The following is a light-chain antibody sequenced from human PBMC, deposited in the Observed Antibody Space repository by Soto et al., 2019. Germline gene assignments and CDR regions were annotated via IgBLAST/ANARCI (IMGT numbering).Light chain of an antibody. V-gene: IGKV3-11*01. CDR2: DAS. CDR1: QSVISY. Sequence: EIVMTQSPATLSLSPVERATLSFKSSQSVISYLSWYQQTPGQAPRLLIYDASNRATGIPARFSGSGSVTDFSLTISSLEPEDFAVYYCQQRSNWPPITFGQGTRLEIK. CDR3: QQRSNWPPIT. J-gene: IGKJ5*01.